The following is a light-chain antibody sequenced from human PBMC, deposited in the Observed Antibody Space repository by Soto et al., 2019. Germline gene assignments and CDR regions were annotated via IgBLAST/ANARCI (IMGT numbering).Light chain of an antibody. Sequence: IVLTHSPGTLSVSPGKRFTLSCMASQTVSGDLAWYHHKPGQAPRLLIYDASARALDTPARFAGSGSGTEFTLTISSLQSEDFAVYFCQQYNNWPITFGQGTRLEI. CDR3: QQYNNWPIT. CDR1: QTVSGD. CDR2: DAS. V-gene: IGKV3-15*01. J-gene: IGKJ5*01.